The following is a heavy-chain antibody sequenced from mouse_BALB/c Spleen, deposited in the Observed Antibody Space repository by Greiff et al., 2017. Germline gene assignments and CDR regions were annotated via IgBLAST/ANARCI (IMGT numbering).Heavy chain of an antibody. CDR1: GFSLTSYG. CDR3: ARVPYGNYWYFDV. CDR2: IWSGGST. V-gene: IGHV2-4-1*01. D-gene: IGHD2-1*01. Sequence: VKLVESGPGLVQPSQSLSITCTVSGFSLTSYGVHWVRQSPGKGLEWLGVIWSGGSTDYNSALKSRLSISKDDSKSQVFLKMNSLQTDDTARYYCARVPYGNYWYFDVWGAGTTVTVSS. J-gene: IGHJ1*01.